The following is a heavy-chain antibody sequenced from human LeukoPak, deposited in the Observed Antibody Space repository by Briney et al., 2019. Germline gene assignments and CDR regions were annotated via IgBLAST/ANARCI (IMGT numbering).Heavy chain of an antibody. CDR3: ARRGYSYGYGGFGGVNWFDP. Sequence: PSETLSLTCTVSVGSISSGGYYGSWIRQHPGKGLDWFGYIYYSGSTYYNPSLKSRVTISVYTSKNQFSLKLSSVTAADTAVYYCARRGYSYGYGGFGGVNWFDPWGQGTLVTVSS. CDR2: IYYSGST. J-gene: IGHJ5*02. D-gene: IGHD5-18*01. CDR1: VGSISSGGYY. V-gene: IGHV4-31*03.